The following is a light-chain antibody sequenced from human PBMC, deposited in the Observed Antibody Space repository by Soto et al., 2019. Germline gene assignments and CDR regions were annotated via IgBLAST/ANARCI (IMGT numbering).Light chain of an antibody. CDR3: QQYDSYSPWT. CDR1: QSISIW. Sequence: DIQMTQSPSTLSASVGDRVTITCRASQSISIWLAWYQQRPGKAPNLLIYDASTLESGVSSRFNGSGSRTEFTLTISSLQPDDFATYYCQQYDSYSPWTFGQGTKVEIK. CDR2: DAS. J-gene: IGKJ1*01. V-gene: IGKV1-5*01.